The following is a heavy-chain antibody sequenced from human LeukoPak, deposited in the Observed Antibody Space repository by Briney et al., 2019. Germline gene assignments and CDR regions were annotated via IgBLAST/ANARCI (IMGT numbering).Heavy chain of an antibody. V-gene: IGHV3-9*01. CDR2: ISWNSGNM. CDR3: TKGPGLGAGKRYLDL. D-gene: IGHD6-13*01. CDR1: GFKFNDYA. J-gene: IGHJ2*01. Sequence: GGSLRLSCALSGFKFNDYALHWVRQAPGKGLAWVSSISWNSGNMYYVDSVKGRFTISRDNAKNSLSLQMNSLQPEDTALYYCTKGPGLGAGKRYLDLWGRGTLVIVSA.